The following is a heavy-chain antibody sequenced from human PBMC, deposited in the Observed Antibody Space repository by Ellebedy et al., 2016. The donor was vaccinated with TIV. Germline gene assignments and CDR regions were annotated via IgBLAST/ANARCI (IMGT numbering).Heavy chain of an antibody. J-gene: IGHJ4*02. D-gene: IGHD6-19*01. Sequence: GESLKISCAASGFTFTDYAMNWVRQAPGKGLEWVSSISTSSSHIFQADSVRGRFTISRDNAKNTLYLQMNTLRAEDTAVYYCTTDIAVAGPTYWGQGTLVTVSS. CDR2: ISTSSSHI. CDR3: TTDIAVAGPTY. V-gene: IGHV3-21*01. CDR1: GFTFTDYA.